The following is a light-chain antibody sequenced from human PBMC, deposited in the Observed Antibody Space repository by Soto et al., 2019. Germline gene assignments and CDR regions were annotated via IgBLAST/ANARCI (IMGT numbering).Light chain of an antibody. Sequence: QSALAQPPSASGSPGQSVTISCTGTASDVGGYNYVSWFQHHPGNAPKLIIYEVTKRPSGVPDRFSGSKSGNTASLTVSGLQVEDEAEYYCCSYGGRVNSVFGGGTKLTVL. CDR1: ASDVGGYNY. CDR3: CSYGGRVNSV. V-gene: IGLV2-8*01. CDR2: EVT. J-gene: IGLJ2*01.